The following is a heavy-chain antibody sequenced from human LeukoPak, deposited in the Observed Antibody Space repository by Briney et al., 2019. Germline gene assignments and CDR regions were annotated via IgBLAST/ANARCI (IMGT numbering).Heavy chain of an antibody. D-gene: IGHD6-6*01. CDR3: AKSSSSPRLFDY. J-gene: IGHJ4*02. CDR1: GFTFSSYA. V-gene: IGHV3-23*01. CDR2: ISGSGDST. Sequence: GGSLRLSCAASGFTFSSYAMSWVRQAPGKGLDWVSAISGSGDSTYYADSVKGRFTISRDDSKNTLYLQMNSLRAEDTAVYYCAKSSSSPRLFDYWGQGTLVTVSS.